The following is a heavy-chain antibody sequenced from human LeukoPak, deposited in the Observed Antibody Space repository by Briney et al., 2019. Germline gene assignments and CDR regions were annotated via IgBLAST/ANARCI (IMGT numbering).Heavy chain of an antibody. J-gene: IGHJ4*02. V-gene: IGHV1-2*02. D-gene: IGHD2-15*01. CDR2: INPDSGGT. CDR3: AREVQCSSGSCYSLPADY. Sequence: GASVTVSCKASGYSFSDHYMHWVRQAPGQGLEWMGWINPDSGGTNYAQKFQGRVTMTRDTSISTVYLELGGLRYDDTAVHYCAREVQCSSGSCYSLPADYWGQGTLVTVSS. CDR1: GYSFSDHY.